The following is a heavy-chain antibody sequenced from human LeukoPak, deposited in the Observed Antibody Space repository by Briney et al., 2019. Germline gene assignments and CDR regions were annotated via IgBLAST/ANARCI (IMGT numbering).Heavy chain of an antibody. CDR2: IYHSGST. CDR3: ALGTVPNYYYYYGMDV. D-gene: IGHD4-17*01. CDR1: GGSISSSNW. Sequence: SGTLSLTCAVSGGSISSSNWWSWVRQPPGKGLEWIGEIYHSGSTNYNPSLKSRVTISVDKSKNQFSLKLSSVTAADTAAYYCALGTVPNYYYYYGMDVWGQGTTVTVSS. J-gene: IGHJ6*02. V-gene: IGHV4-4*02.